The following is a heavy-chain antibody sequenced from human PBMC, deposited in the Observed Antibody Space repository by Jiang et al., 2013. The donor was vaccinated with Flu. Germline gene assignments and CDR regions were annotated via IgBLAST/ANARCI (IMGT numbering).Heavy chain of an antibody. J-gene: IGHJ4*02. CDR2: ISNSGRTT. D-gene: IGHD3-22*01. Sequence: GGLVKPGGSLRLSCAASGFTFNDYYMYWVRQAPGKGLEWIAYISNSGRTTFYADSVKGRFTISRDNAKTSLYLQMSSLRAEDTAVYFCARDRNYYYDSTGYSFGHWGRGTLVTVSS. CDR1: GFTFNDYY. V-gene: IGHV3-11*04. CDR3: ARDRNYYYDSTGYSFGH.